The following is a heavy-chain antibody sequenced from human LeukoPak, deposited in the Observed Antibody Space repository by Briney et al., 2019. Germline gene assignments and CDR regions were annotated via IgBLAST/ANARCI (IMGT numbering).Heavy chain of an antibody. CDR2: MHPNSGNT. Sequence: ASVKVSCKASGYTFTSYDINWVRQATGQGLEWMGWMHPNSGNTGYAQNFQGRVTMTRNTSISTAYMELSSLRSEDTAVYYCARGGPVAATHKYFQHWGQGTLSPSPQ. CDR1: GYTFTSYD. V-gene: IGHV1-8*01. D-gene: IGHD6-19*01. CDR3: ARGGPVAATHKYFQH. J-gene: IGHJ1*01.